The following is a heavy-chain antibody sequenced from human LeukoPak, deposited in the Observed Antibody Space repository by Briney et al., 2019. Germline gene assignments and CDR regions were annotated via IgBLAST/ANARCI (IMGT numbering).Heavy chain of an antibody. CDR3: AKIRPPAYDF. V-gene: IGHV3-23*01. D-gene: IGHD3-3*02. CDR1: GFTFSSYA. Sequence: GGSLRLSCAASGFTFSSYAMNWVRQAPGKGLEWVSAISGSGSGDSTYYADSVKGRFTISRDNSKNTLYLQMNSLRAEDTAVYYCAKIRPPAYDFWGQGTMVTVSS. CDR2: ISGSGSGDST. J-gene: IGHJ3*01.